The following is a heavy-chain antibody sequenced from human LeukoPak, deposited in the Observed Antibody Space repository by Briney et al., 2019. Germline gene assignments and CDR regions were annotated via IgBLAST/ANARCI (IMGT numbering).Heavy chain of an antibody. J-gene: IGHJ4*02. CDR3: ARGRSGLAAAGTYDY. Sequence: ASVEVSCKASGYTFTSSDINWVRQATGQGLEWMGWINPKSGRTGYAKKFQARVSMTMNTSISTAYMEVSGLRFEDTAVYYCARGRSGLAAAGTYDYWGQGTLITVSS. CDR2: INPKSGRT. D-gene: IGHD6-13*01. CDR1: GYTFTSSD. V-gene: IGHV1-8*01.